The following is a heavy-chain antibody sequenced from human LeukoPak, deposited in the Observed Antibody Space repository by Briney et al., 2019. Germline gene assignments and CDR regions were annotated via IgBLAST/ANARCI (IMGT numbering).Heavy chain of an antibody. D-gene: IGHD3-22*01. V-gene: IGHV3-30-3*01. J-gene: IGHJ4*02. CDR1: GLTFTAYL. CDR2: MSSDGNAM. CDR3: VRESEYYFDHSASFDY. Sequence: GGSLRLSCAASGLTFTAYLIHWVRQAPGKGLEWVAVMSSDGNAMFYADSVKGRFTISRDNSKNTLYLQMNSLRAEDTAVYYCVRESEYYFDHSASFDYWGQGTLVTVSS.